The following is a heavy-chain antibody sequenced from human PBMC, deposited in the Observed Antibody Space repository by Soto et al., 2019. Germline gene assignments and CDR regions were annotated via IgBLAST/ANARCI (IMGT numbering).Heavy chain of an antibody. D-gene: IGHD6-13*01. CDR3: ARGSLAAAGTLIDY. V-gene: IGHV1-2*04. CDR1: GYTFTGYY. CDR2: INPNSGGT. J-gene: IGHJ4*02. Sequence: ASVKVSCKASGYTFTGYYMHWVRQAPGQGLEWMGWINPNSGGTNYAQKFQGWVTMTRDTSISTAYMELSRLRSDDTAVYYCARGSLAAAGTLIDYWGQGTLVTVSS.